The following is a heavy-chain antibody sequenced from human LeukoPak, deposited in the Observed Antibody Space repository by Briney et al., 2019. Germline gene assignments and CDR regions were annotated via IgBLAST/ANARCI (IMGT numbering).Heavy chain of an antibody. D-gene: IGHD1-14*01. J-gene: IGHJ6*03. CDR1: GFTFSSYS. Sequence: GGSLRLSCAASGFTFSSYSMNWVRQAPGKGLEWVSSISSSSSYIYYADSVKGRFTISRDSAKNSLYLQMNSLRAEDTAVYYCARERPDYYYYMDVWGKGTTVTVSS. V-gene: IGHV3-21*01. CDR2: ISSSSSYI. CDR3: ARERPDYYYYMDV.